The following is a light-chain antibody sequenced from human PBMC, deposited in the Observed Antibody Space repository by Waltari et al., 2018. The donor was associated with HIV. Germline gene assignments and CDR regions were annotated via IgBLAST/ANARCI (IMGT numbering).Light chain of an antibody. Sequence: QSALTQPRSVSGSPGQSVSISCTGTSSDVGGYTYVSWYQQHPDKATKLMIYDVSQRPSGVPDRFSGSKSGNTASLTISGLQAEDEADYYCCSYAGIYTYVKFGGGTKLTVL. CDR2: DVS. J-gene: IGLJ2*01. CDR3: CSYAGIYTYVK. CDR1: SSDVGGYTY. V-gene: IGLV2-11*01.